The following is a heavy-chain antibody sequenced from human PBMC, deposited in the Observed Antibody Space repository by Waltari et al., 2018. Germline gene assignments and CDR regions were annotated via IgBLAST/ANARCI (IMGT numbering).Heavy chain of an antibody. CDR3: VRHARTTSGGKHFDH. CDR2: MYYSGST. J-gene: IGHJ4*02. CDR1: GDSISSSSYY. V-gene: IGHV4-39*01. D-gene: IGHD2-15*01. Sequence: QLQLQESGPGLVKASETLSLTCTVSGDSISSSSYYWGWVRQPPGKGLEWVGNMYYSGSTYDNPSLKSRFNISGETSKGQFSLKLSSVTAADTSMYYCVRHARTTSGGKHFDHWGQGMLVTVSP.